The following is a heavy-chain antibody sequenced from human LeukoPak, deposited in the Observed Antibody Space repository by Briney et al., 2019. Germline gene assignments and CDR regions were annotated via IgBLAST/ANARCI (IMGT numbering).Heavy chain of an antibody. CDR3: ARLEGYYDSSGYYGPFDY. D-gene: IGHD3-22*01. CDR1: GGSISSYY. J-gene: IGHJ4*02. Sequence: SETQSLTCTVSGGSISSYYWSWIRQPPGKGLEWIGYIYYSGSTNYNPSLKSRVTISVDTSKNQFSLKLSSVTAADTAVYYCARLEGYYDSSGYYGPFDYWGQGTLVTVSS. CDR2: IYYSGST. V-gene: IGHV4-59*01.